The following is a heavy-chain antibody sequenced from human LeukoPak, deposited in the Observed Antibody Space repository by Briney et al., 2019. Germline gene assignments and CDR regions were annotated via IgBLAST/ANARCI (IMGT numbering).Heavy chain of an antibody. V-gene: IGHV3-53*01. Sequence: PGRSLRLSYAVSGFTVSNDYMSWVRQAPGKGLEWVSVIYGGGSTYYADSVRGRFTISRDNSENTLYLQMDSLRAEDTAVYYCTRLLPSSHHFFDSWGQGTLVTVSS. D-gene: IGHD6-6*01. CDR2: IYGGGST. CDR3: TRLLPSSHHFFDS. J-gene: IGHJ4*02. CDR1: GFTVSNDY.